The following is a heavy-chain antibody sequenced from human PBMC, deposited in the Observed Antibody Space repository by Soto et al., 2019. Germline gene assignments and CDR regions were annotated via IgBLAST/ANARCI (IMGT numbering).Heavy chain of an antibody. D-gene: IGHD6-6*01. J-gene: IGHJ4*02. CDR3: ARGQARGYFDY. V-gene: IGHV3-11*01. Sequence: PGGSLRLSCAASGFTFSDYYMSWIRQAPGKGLEWVSYISSGGDTINYADSVKGRFTISRDNAKNSLYLQMNSLRAEDTAVYYCARGQARGYFDYWGQGTLVTVS. CDR1: GFTFSDYY. CDR2: ISSGGDTI.